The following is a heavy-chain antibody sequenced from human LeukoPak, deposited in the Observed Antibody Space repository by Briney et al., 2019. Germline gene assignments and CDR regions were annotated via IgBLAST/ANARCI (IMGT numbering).Heavy chain of an antibody. J-gene: IGHJ6*02. CDR3: ARSPPGYSSGWYSKGDYYYGMDV. CDR2: INSDGSST. Sequence: GGSLRLSCAASGFTFSSYWMHWVRQAPGKGLGWVSRINSDGSSTSYADSVKGRFTIARENAKNTLYLQMKSLRGEDTAVYYCARSPPGYSSGWYSKGDYYYGMDVWGQGTTVTVSS. CDR1: GFTFSSYW. V-gene: IGHV3-74*01. D-gene: IGHD6-19*01.